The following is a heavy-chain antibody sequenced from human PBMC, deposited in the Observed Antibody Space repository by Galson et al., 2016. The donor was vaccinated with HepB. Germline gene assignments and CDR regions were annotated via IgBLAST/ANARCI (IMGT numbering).Heavy chain of an antibody. J-gene: IGHJ6*02. D-gene: IGHD2-2*01. CDR2: INPNSGGT. CDR3: ARLPDKDYCSSTSCYDYYYYGMDV. Sequence: SVKVSCKASGYTFTGYYMHWVRQAPGQGLEWMGWINPNSGGTNYAQKFQGRVTMTRDTSISTAYMELSRLRSDDTAVYYCARLPDKDYCSSTSCYDYYYYGMDVWGQGTTVTVSS. CDR1: GYTFTGYY. V-gene: IGHV1-2*02.